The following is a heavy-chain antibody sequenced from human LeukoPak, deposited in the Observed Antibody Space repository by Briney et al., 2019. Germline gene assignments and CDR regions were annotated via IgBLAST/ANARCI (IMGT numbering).Heavy chain of an antibody. D-gene: IGHD2-2*01. CDR3: ARQKCTSTSCLAKNAFDI. Sequence: SETLSLTCTVSGSISGYYWSWIRQPPGKGLEWIGYIYTSGSTNYNPSLESRVTISVGTSKNQFSLDLSSVTAADTAVYYCARQKCTSTSCLAKNAFDIWGQGTMVTVSS. J-gene: IGHJ3*02. CDR1: GSISGYY. CDR2: IYTSGST. V-gene: IGHV4-4*09.